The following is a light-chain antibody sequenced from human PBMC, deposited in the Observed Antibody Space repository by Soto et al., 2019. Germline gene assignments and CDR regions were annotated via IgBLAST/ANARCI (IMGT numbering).Light chain of an antibody. V-gene: IGKV3-20*01. Sequence: EIVLTQSPGTLSLSPGEGATLSCRASQIVSNNYLAWYQQKPGQAPRLLVYGASRRATGIPDRFSGSGSGTDFILTISRLEPEDFAVYYCQQYGNSLPWTFGQGTKVEIK. J-gene: IGKJ1*01. CDR2: GAS. CDR1: QIVSNNY. CDR3: QQYGNSLPWT.